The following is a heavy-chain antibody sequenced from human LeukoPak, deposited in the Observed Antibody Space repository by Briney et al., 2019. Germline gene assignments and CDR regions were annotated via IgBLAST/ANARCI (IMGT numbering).Heavy chain of an antibody. CDR2: INHSGST. CDR3: ARLSVGIAVAGTDY. V-gene: IGHV4-34*01. CDR1: GGSFSGYY. D-gene: IGHD6-19*01. J-gene: IGHJ4*02. Sequence: SETLSLTCAVYGGSFSGYYWSWIRQPPGKGLEWIGEINHSGSTNYIPSLKSRVTISVDTSKNQFSLKLSSVTAADTAVYYCARLSVGIAVAGTDYWGQGTLVTVSS.